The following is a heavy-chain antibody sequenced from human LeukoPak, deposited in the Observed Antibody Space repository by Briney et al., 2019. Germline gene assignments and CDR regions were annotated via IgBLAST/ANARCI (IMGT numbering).Heavy chain of an antibody. V-gene: IGHV1-2*07. CDR3: ARDLSVATTTIKY. D-gene: IGHD5-12*01. CDR1: GGTLSSYA. Sequence: VASVKVSCKASGGTLSSYAISWVRQAPGQGLEWMGWINPNSGGTKYAHKFQGRVTMTRDTSISTAYMELSRLSSDDTAVYYCARDLSVATTTIKYWGQGTLVTVSS. CDR2: INPNSGGT. J-gene: IGHJ4*02.